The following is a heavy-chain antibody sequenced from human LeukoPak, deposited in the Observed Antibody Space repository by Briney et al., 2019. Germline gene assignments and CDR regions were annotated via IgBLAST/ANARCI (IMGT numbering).Heavy chain of an antibody. CDR2: IYYSGST. CDR1: GDSISNYY. Sequence: SETLSLTCTVSGDSISNYYWSWIRQPPGKGLEWIGYIYYSGSTNYNPSLKSRVTISVDTSKNQFSLKLSSVTAADTAVYYCARGMWWRGYSYGYGWFDPWGQGTLVTVSS. V-gene: IGHV4-59*12. CDR3: ARGMWWRGYSYGYGWFDP. J-gene: IGHJ5*02. D-gene: IGHD5-18*01.